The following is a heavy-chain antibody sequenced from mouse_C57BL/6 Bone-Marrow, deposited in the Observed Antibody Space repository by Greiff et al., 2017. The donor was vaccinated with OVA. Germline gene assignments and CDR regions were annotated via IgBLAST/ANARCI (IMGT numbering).Heavy chain of an antibody. D-gene: IGHD2-5*01. J-gene: IGHJ1*03. CDR3: ARRRSNSYWYFDV. V-gene: IGHV8-12*01. CDR2: IYWDDDK. Sequence: QVTLKESGPGILQSSQTLSLTCSFSGFSLSTSGMGVSWIRQPSGKGLEWLAHIYWDDDKRYNPSLKSRPTISKDTSRNQVFLKITSVDTADTATYYCARRRSNSYWYFDVWGTGTTVTVSS. CDR1: GFSLSTSGMG.